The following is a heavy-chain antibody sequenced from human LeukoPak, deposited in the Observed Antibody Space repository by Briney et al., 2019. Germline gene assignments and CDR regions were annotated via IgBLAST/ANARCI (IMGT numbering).Heavy chain of an antibody. CDR2: IGGSDGST. J-gene: IGHJ4*02. CDR3: AKDRGIAVAGSFDY. V-gene: IGHV3-23*01. D-gene: IGHD6-19*01. Sequence: GGSLRLSCAASGFTFSSYAMSWVRQAPGKGLEWVSAIGGSDGSTYYADSVKGRFTISRDNSKNTLYLQMNSLRAEDTTVYYCAKDRGIAVAGSFDYWGQGTLVTVSS. CDR1: GFTFSSYA.